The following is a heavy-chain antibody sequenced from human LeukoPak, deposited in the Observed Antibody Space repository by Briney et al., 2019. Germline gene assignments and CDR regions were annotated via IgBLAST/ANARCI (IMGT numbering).Heavy chain of an antibody. V-gene: IGHV3-43*02. Sequence: GGSLRLSCVVSGITFEDYAMHWVCQVPGKGLEWVSLISGDASGTYYADSVKGRFTISRDNSKNSLYLQMNSLRSEDAALYYCVKGDDYGDYWGQGTLVTVSS. CDR1: GITFEDYA. J-gene: IGHJ4*02. CDR3: VKGDDYGDY. CDR2: ISGDASGT.